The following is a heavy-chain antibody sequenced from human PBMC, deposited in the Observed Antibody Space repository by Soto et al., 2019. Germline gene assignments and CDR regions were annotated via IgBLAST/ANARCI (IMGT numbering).Heavy chain of an antibody. J-gene: IGHJ5*02. CDR1: GGTFSSYA. CDR3: ARDKGQGRWFDP. Sequence: ASVKVSCKASGGTFSSYAISWVRQAPGQGLEWMGGIIPIFGTANYAQKFQGRVTITADESTSTAYMELSSLRSEDTAVYYCARDKGQGRWFDPWGQGTLVTVSS. CDR2: IIPIFGTA. V-gene: IGHV1-69*13.